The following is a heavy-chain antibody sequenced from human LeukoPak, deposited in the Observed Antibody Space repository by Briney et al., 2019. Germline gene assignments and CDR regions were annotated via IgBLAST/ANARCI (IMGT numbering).Heavy chain of an antibody. Sequence: GGSLRLSCAASGFSFGKYWMSWVRQAPGKGLEWVAHIKQDGSQKHDVDSAKGRFTFSRDNSKNSMFLQMNSLRAEDTAVYYCARLSFYSFDYWGQGTLVTVSS. V-gene: IGHV3-7*01. J-gene: IGHJ4*02. D-gene: IGHD2/OR15-2a*01. CDR3: ARLSFYSFDY. CDR2: IKQDGSQK. CDR1: GFSFGKYW.